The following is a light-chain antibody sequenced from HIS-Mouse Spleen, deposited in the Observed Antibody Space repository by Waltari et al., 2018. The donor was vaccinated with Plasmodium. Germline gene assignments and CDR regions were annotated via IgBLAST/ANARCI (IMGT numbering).Light chain of an antibody. CDR2: EDS. J-gene: IGLJ3*02. V-gene: IGLV3-10*01. Sequence: SYELTQPPSVSVSPGPTASTTCPGDALPKKYAYWYQQKSGQAPVLVIYEDSKRPPGIPERFSGSSSGTMATLTISGAQVEDEADYYCYSTDSSGNHRVFGGGTKLTVL. CDR1: ALPKKY. CDR3: YSTDSSGNHRV.